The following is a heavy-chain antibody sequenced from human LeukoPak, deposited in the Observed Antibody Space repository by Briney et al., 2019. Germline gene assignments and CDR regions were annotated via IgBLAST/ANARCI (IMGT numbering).Heavy chain of an antibody. V-gene: IGHV4-39*01. CDR3: ARHGVPRWTMVRGVRRGYFQH. Sequence: SETLSLTCTVSGGSIISNNDYWGWIRQPPGKGLEWIATIHYSGRTYYNPSLKSRVTISVDTSKNQFSLKLSSVTAADTAVYYCARHGVPRWTMVRGVRRGYFQHWGQGTLVTVSS. CDR1: GGSIISNNDY. D-gene: IGHD3-10*01. CDR2: IHYSGRT. J-gene: IGHJ1*01.